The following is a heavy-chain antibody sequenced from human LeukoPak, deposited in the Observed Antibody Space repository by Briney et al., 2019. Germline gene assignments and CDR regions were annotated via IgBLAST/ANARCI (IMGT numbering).Heavy chain of an antibody. D-gene: IGHD3-3*01. CDR1: GGSLSGSY. Sequence: SETLYLTCAVYGGSLSGSYWSWIRQPPGEGLEWIGEINHSGSANYNPSLKSRVTLSIDKSKNQFSLNLNSVTAADTAVYYCARARRDSGYYKVDYWGQGTLVTVSS. J-gene: IGHJ4*02. CDR2: INHSGSA. V-gene: IGHV4-34*01. CDR3: ARARRDSGYYKVDY.